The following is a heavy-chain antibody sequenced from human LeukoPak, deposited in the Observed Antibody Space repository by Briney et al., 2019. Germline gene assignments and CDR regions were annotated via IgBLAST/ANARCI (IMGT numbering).Heavy chain of an antibody. CDR3: ASQAYGLFHY. V-gene: IGHV3-48*03. CDR2: ISSSGSTI. CDR1: GFTFSSYE. Sequence: GGSLRLSCAASGFTFSSYEMNWVRQAPGKGLEWVSYISSSGSTIYYADSVKGRFTISRDNAKNSLYLQMNSLRAEDTAVYYCASQAYGLFHYWGQGTLVTVSS. J-gene: IGHJ4*02. D-gene: IGHD3-16*01.